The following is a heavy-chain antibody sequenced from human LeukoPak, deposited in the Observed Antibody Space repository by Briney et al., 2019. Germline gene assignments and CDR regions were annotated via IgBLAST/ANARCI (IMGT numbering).Heavy chain of an antibody. CDR2: INHSGST. V-gene: IGHV4-39*07. J-gene: IGHJ6*03. Sequence: SETLPLTCTVSGGSISSSSYYWGWIRQPPGKGLEWIGEINHSGSTNYNPSLKSRVTISVDTSKNQFSLKLSSVTAADTAVYYCARDVRGYSSFYMDVWGKGTTVTISS. CDR1: GGSISSSSYY. CDR3: ARDVRGYSSFYMDV. D-gene: IGHD5-18*01.